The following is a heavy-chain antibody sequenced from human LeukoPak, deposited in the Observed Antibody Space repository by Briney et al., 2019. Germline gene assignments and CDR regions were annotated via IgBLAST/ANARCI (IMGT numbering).Heavy chain of an antibody. V-gene: IGHV4-59*12. CDR3: ARDSGYYADY. J-gene: IGHJ4*02. D-gene: IGHD3-22*01. CDR1: GGSISSYY. CDR2: IYYSGST. Sequence: SETLSLTCTVSGGSISSYYWSWIRQPPGKGLEWIGYIYYSGSTNYNPSLKSRLSISVDTSKNQFSLKLSSVTAADTAVYFCARDSGYYADYWGQGTLVTISS.